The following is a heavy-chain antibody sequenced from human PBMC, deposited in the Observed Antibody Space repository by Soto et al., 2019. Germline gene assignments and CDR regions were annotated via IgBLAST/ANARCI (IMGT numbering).Heavy chain of an antibody. CDR1: GFTFSSYW. D-gene: IGHD6-19*01. V-gene: IGHV3-7*01. CDR2: IKQDGSEK. Sequence: PGGSLRLSCAASGFTFSSYWMSWVRQAPGKGLGWVANIKQDGSEKYYVDSVKGRFTISRDNAKNSLYLQMNSLRAEDTAVYYCERGEWLAYFDYWGQGTLVTVYS. CDR3: ERGEWLAYFDY. J-gene: IGHJ4*02.